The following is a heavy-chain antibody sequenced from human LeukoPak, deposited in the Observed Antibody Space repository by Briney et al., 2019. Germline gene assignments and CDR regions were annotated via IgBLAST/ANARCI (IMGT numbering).Heavy chain of an antibody. CDR3: ARGGNFRDFDY. Sequence: SETLSLTCTVSGGSISSGDYYWSWIRQPPGKGLAWIGYIYYSGSTYYNPSLKSRVTISVDTSKNQFSLKLSSVTAADTAVYYCARGGNFRDFDYWGQGTLVTVSS. CDR1: GGSISSGDYY. V-gene: IGHV4-30-4*01. D-gene: IGHD4-23*01. CDR2: IYYSGST. J-gene: IGHJ4*02.